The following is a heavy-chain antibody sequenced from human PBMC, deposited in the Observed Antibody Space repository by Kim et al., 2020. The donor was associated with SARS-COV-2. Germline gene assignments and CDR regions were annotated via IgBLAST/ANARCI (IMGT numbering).Heavy chain of an antibody. V-gene: IGHV3-23*01. CDR1: GFTFSSYA. Sequence: GGSLRLSCAASGFTFSSYAMSWVRQAPGKGLEWVSAISGSGGSTYYADSVKGRFTISRDNSKNTLYLQMNSLRAEDTAVYFCAKRAGPTRYYDILTGYYMSYFDYWGQGTLVTVSS. D-gene: IGHD3-9*01. CDR2: ISGSGGST. J-gene: IGHJ4*02. CDR3: AKRAGPTRYYDILTGYYMSYFDY.